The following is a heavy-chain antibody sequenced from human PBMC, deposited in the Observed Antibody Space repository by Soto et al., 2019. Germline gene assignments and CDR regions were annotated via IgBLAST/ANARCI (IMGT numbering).Heavy chain of an antibody. CDR2: INHSGST. J-gene: IGHJ6*02. V-gene: IGHV4-34*01. Sequence: SETLSLTCAVYGGSFSGYYWSWIRQPPGKGLEWIGEINHSGSTNYNPALKSRVTISVDTPKNQFSLTLSSVTAPDTALYYWARPYYSIGSGQDVWGQATTVTASS. CDR1: GGSFSGYY. CDR3: ARPYYSIGSGQDV. D-gene: IGHD3-10*01.